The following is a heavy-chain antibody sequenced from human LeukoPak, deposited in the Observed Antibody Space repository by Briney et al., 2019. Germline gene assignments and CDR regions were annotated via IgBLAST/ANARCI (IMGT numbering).Heavy chain of an antibody. V-gene: IGHV4-59*02. CDR1: AGSVTSYY. CDR3: ARLTGCVIEDYFDY. Sequence: SETLSLTSTVSAGSVTSYYWGWIRQPPGKGLEWIGYIHYSGSTNYNPSLKSRVTISVDTTKNQFSLKLSSVTAADTAAYYCARLTGCVIEDYFDYWGQGTLVTVSS. J-gene: IGHJ4*02. D-gene: IGHD3-22*01. CDR2: IHYSGST.